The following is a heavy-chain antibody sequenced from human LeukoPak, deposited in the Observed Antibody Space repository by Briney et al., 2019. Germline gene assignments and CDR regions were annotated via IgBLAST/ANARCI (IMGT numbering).Heavy chain of an antibody. Sequence: SETLSLTCTVSGGSLNSDYYWGWIRQPPGKELEWIGTIHFSGNTYYNPSLKSRVAISADTSKNQFSLRLSSVTAADTAVYYCARDFGDYRVDYWGQGTLVIVSS. CDR1: GGSLNSDYY. J-gene: IGHJ4*02. CDR3: ARDFGDYRVDY. CDR2: IHFSGNT. D-gene: IGHD4-17*01. V-gene: IGHV4-39*01.